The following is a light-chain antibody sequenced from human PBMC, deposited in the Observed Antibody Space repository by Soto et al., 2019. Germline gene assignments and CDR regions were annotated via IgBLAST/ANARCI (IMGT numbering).Light chain of an antibody. V-gene: IGKV1-5*01. J-gene: IGKJ1*01. CDR1: QSISSW. CDR2: DAS. CDR3: QQYNSYSVT. Sequence: DIQMTQSPSTLSASVGDRVTITCRASQSISSWLAWYQQKPGKAPKLLIYDASSLESGVPSRFSGSGSGTEFTRNIGSLQPDDFATYYCQQYNSYSVTFGQGTKVEIK.